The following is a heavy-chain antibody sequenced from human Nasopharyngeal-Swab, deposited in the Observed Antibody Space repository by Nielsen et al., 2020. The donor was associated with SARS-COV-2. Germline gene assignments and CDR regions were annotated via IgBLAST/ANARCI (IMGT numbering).Heavy chain of an antibody. J-gene: IGHJ3*02. CDR3: ARRARFDFWSGHGAFDI. D-gene: IGHD3-3*01. V-gene: IGHV4-39*07. CDR2: IYYSGST. Sequence: WVRQAPGKGLEWIGSIYYSGSTYYNPSLKSRVTISVDTSKNQFSLKLSSVTAADTAVYYCARRARFDFWSGHGAFDIWGQGTMVTVSS.